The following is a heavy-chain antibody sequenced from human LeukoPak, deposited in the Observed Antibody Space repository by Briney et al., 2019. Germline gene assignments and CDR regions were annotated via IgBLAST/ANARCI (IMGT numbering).Heavy chain of an antibody. D-gene: IGHD4-17*01. CDR1: GGAFKGYA. J-gene: IGHJ3*02. CDR2: SNPIFGTT. Sequence: SVKVSCKASGGAFKGYAINWVRQAPGQGLEWMGGSNPIFGTTNFAPKFQGRVTIAADESTNTAYMELTSLKSEDTAVYYCARGTTVTTAVLVPNDAFDIWGQGTMVTVSS. V-gene: IGHV1-69*13. CDR3: ARGTTVTTAVLVPNDAFDI.